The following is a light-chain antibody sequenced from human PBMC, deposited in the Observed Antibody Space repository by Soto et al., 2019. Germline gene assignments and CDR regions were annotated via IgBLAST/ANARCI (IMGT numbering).Light chain of an antibody. V-gene: IGKV2-30*01. J-gene: IGKJ1*01. CDR1: QSLVSGDGDTR. Sequence: DVVVTQSPLSLPVTLGQPASISCRSSQSLVSGDGDTRLSWYQQRPGQYPRRLIYQVSNRDSGVPDRFSGSGSGTDFTLKISRVEAEDVAVYYCLQGTHWPWTFGQGTQVDIK. CDR3: LQGTHWPWT. CDR2: QVS.